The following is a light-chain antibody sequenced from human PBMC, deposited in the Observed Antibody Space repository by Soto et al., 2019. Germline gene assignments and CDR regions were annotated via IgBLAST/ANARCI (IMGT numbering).Light chain of an antibody. CDR2: AAS. J-gene: IGKJ1*01. CDR1: QSISTY. V-gene: IGKV1-27*01. Sequence: DIQMTQSPSTLSASVGDRVTITCRASQSISTYLAWYQQKPGKVPKLLIYAASILQSGVPSRFSGGGSGTDFTLTISSLQPEDVATYYCQKYNSAPKTFGQGTKVDIK. CDR3: QKYNSAPKT.